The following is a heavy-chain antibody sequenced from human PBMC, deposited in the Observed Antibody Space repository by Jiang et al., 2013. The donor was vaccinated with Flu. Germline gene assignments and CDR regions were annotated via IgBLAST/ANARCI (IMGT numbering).Heavy chain of an antibody. CDR3: GRTSSYGLGRSYYFDY. CDR1: GYIFTTYY. J-gene: IGHJ4*02. Sequence: KPGASVKVSCKASGYIFTTYYIHWVRQAPGQGLEWMGIINPNGGSTSYAQKFQGRVTMTRDTSTSTVFLDLSSLRSEDTAVYYCGRTSSYGLGRSYYFDYWGQGTLVTVSS. D-gene: IGHD3-10*01. V-gene: IGHV1-46*01. CDR2: INPNGGST.